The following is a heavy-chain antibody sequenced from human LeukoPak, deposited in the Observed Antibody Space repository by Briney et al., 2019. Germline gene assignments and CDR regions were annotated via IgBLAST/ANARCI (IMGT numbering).Heavy chain of an antibody. CDR1: GFTFSSYE. CDR3: ARDRYDSSHYYHY. V-gene: IGHV3-48*03. CDR2: MSFSGSTI. J-gene: IGHJ4*02. Sequence: PGGSLRLSCVASGFTFSSYEMNWVRQAPGRGLEWVSYMSFSGSTIYYADSVKGRFTISRDNAKNSLYLQMNSLRGEDTAVYYCARDRYDSSHYYHYWGQGTLVTVSA. D-gene: IGHD3-22*01.